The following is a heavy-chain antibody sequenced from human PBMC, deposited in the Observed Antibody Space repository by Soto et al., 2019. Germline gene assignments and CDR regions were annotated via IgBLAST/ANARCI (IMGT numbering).Heavy chain of an antibody. CDR3: ARDRPPMVREVKVNYYDP. Sequence: ASVKVSCKASGYTLTSYYMHWVRQAPGEGLEWLGIINPSGGRTIYAQKFQGRVTMTRDTSTSRVYMELSSLRSEDTAVYYCARDRPPMVREVKVNYYDPWDRGALVTVCS. CDR1: GYTLTSYY. D-gene: IGHD3-10*01. CDR2: INPSGGRT. V-gene: IGHV1-46*01. J-gene: IGHJ5*02.